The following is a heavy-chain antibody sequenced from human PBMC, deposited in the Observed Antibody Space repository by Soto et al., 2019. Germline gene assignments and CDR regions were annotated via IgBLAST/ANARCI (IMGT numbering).Heavy chain of an antibody. CDR1: GFSIPSYY. V-gene: IGHV4-59*01. Sequence: SDTLSLTCTINGFSIPSYYWSWIRKPPGKGLEWIGYTYYSGSTNYNPSLKSRVTISVDTSKNQFSLKLSSVTAADTAVYYCARDSIVGYDSSGPLWAFDIWGQGTMVT. CDR2: TYYSGST. J-gene: IGHJ3*02. CDR3: ARDSIVGYDSSGPLWAFDI. D-gene: IGHD3-22*01.